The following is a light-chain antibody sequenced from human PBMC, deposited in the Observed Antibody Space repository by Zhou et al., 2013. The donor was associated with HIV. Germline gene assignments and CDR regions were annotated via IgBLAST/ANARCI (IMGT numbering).Light chain of an antibody. CDR3: QSYDTSLSGSKV. CDR2: GNI. V-gene: IGLV1-40*01. Sequence: SVLTQPPSVSGAPGLRVTISCTGSSSNIGAGYDVHWYQQFPGTAPKLLIYGNINRPSGVPDRFSGSKSGTSASLAITGLQAEDEADYYCQSYDTSLSGSKVFGGGTKLTVL. CDR1: SSNIGAGYD. J-gene: IGLJ2*01.